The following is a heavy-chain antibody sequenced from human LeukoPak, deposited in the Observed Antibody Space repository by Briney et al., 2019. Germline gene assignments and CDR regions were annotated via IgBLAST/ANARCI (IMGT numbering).Heavy chain of an antibody. CDR1: GYSISSGYY. V-gene: IGHV4-38-2*02. D-gene: IGHD3-10*01. J-gene: IGHJ3*02. Sequence: RPSETLSLTCTVSGYSISSGYYWGWIRQPPWKGLEWIGSIYHSGSTYYNPSLKSRVTISVDTSKNQFSLKLSSVTAADTAVYYCARVSYGSGSYYDFLDAFDIWGQGTMVTVSS. CDR2: IYHSGST. CDR3: ARVSYGSGSYYDFLDAFDI.